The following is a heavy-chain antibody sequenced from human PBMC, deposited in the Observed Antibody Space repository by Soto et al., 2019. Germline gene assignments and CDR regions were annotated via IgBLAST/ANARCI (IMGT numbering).Heavy chain of an antibody. Sequence: PSETLSLTCTVSGGSVSNGMYYWSWIRQPPGKGLEWIGNVYFTGTTIYNPSLKSRVTMSVDTYKDQFFLKLTSVTAADTAVYYCARYCYKSDCRHLYYFAYWALGTLVP. D-gene: IGHD3-16*02. CDR1: GGSVSNGMYY. J-gene: IGHJ4*02. CDR2: VYFTGTT. V-gene: IGHV4-61*01. CDR3: ARYCYKSDCRHLYYFAY.